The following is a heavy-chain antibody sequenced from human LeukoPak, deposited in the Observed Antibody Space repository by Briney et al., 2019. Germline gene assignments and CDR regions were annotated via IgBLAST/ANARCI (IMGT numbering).Heavy chain of an antibody. V-gene: IGHV4-39*07. CDR2: IYYSGST. D-gene: IGHD2-8*01. CDR1: GGSISSSSYY. CDR3: ARGGYCTNGVCYSF. Sequence: PSETLSLTCTVSGGSISSSSYYWGWIRQPPGKGLEWIGSIYYSGSTNYNPSLKSRVTISVDTSKNQFSLKLSSVTAADTAVYYCARGGYCTNGVCYSFWGQGTLVTVSS. J-gene: IGHJ4*02.